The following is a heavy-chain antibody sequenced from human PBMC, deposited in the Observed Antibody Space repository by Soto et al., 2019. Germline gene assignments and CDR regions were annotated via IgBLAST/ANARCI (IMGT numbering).Heavy chain of an antibody. D-gene: IGHD3-16*02. CDR3: TGDLFYEYIWGSYRSGAFDI. V-gene: IGHV3-15*01. CDR2: IKSKTDGGTT. CDR1: GFTFSNAW. J-gene: IGHJ3*02. Sequence: EVQLVESGGGLVKPGGSLRLSCAASGFTFSNAWMSWVRQAPGKGLEWVGRIKSKTDGGTTDYAAPVKGRFTISRDDSKNTLYLQMNSLKTEDTAVYYCTGDLFYEYIWGSYRSGAFDIRGQGTMVTVSS.